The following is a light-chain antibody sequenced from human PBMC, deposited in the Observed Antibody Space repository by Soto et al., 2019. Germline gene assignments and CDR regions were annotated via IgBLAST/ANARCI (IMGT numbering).Light chain of an antibody. J-gene: IGLJ1*01. CDR1: SSDVGGYNY. Sequence: QSALTQPASVSGSPGQSITISCTGTSSDVGGYNYVSWYQQHPGKAPKLMIYDVSNRPSGVSNRFSGSKSGNTASLTISGLQAEYEADYYCSSYTSSRTLYVFGTGTKLTVL. CDR2: DVS. V-gene: IGLV2-14*01. CDR3: SSYTSSRTLYV.